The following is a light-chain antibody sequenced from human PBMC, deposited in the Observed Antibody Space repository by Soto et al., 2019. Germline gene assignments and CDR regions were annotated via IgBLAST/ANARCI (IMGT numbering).Light chain of an antibody. CDR1: QSISSY. J-gene: IGKJ1*01. V-gene: IGKV1-39*01. Sequence: DIQMTQSPSSLSASVGDRVTIPCRASQSISSYLNWYQQKPGKAPKLLIYAASSLQSGVPSRFSGSGSGTDFTLTISSLQPGDFATYYCQHYNTYPWTFGQGTKVDIK. CDR3: QHYNTYPWT. CDR2: AAS.